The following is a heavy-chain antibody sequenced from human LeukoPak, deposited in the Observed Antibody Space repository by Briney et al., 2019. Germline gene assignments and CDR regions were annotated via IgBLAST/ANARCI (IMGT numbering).Heavy chain of an antibody. CDR1: GGSFSGYY. Sequence: SETLSLTCAVYGGSFSGYYWSWIRQPPGKGLEWIGEINHSGSTNYNPSLKSRVTISVDTSKNQFSLKLSSVTAADTAVYYCARVKRRDLDYWGQGTLVTVSS. J-gene: IGHJ4*02. D-gene: IGHD5-24*01. CDR2: INHSGST. V-gene: IGHV4-34*01. CDR3: ARVKRRDLDY.